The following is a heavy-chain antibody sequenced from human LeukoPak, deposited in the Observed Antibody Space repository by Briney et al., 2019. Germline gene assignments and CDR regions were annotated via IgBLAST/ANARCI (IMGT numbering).Heavy chain of an antibody. CDR1: GFTFSSYS. CDR2: ISSSSSYI. Sequence: PGGSPRLSCAASGFTFSSYSMNWVRQAPGKGLEWVSSISSSSSYIYYADSVKGRFTISRDNAKNSLYLQMNSLRAEDTAVYYCARDLDVDTAMVNVDYWGQGTPVTVSS. D-gene: IGHD5-18*01. J-gene: IGHJ4*02. CDR3: ARDLDVDTAMVNVDY. V-gene: IGHV3-21*01.